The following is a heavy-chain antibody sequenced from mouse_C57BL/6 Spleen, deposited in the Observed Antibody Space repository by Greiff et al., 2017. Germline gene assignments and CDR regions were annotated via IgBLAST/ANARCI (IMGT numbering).Heavy chain of an antibody. V-gene: IGHV1-39*01. Sequence: EVKLVESGPELVKPGASVKISCKASGYSFTDYNMNWVKQCNGKSLEWIGVINPNYGTTSYNQKFKGKATLTVDQSSSTAYMQLNSLTSEDSAVYYCARYGSSYPYAMDYWGQGTSVTVSS. CDR1: GYSFTDYN. J-gene: IGHJ4*01. D-gene: IGHD1-1*01. CDR3: ARYGSSYPYAMDY. CDR2: INPNYGTT.